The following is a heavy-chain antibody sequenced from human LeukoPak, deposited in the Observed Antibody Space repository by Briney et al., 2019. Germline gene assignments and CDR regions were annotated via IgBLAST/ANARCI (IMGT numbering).Heavy chain of an antibody. CDR1: GFAFSGYA. CDR3: VKVGAGLNLERCSGGICYGNSLDI. V-gene: IGHV3-23*01. Sequence: GGSLRLSCAASGFAFSGYAVTWVRQAPGKGLEWVSGISGGGEKTYYADSVKGRFTTSRDNSKNMVFLQTNSLRVEDTAVYYCVKVGAGLNLERCSGGICYGNSLDIWGQGTMVTVSS. D-gene: IGHD2-15*01. CDR2: ISGGGEKT. J-gene: IGHJ3*02.